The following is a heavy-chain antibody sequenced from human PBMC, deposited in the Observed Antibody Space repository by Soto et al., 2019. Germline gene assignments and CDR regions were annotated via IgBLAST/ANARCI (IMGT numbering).Heavy chain of an antibody. J-gene: IGHJ4*02. D-gene: IGHD3-10*01. CDR2: IDYRGST. V-gene: IGHV4-30-4*01. CDR1: GGSISSSDYY. CDR3: ARGGGFDSFDY. Sequence: SETLSVTCTVSGGSISSSDYYWTWIRQPPGKGLEWIGYIDYRGSTYYNPSLKSRVIISVDTSKNQFSLNLKSMSAADRAVYFCARGGGFDSFDYWGQGILVTVSS.